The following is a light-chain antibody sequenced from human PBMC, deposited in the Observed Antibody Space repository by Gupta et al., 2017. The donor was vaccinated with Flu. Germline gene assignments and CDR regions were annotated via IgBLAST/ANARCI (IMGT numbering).Light chain of an antibody. J-gene: IGKJ2*01. CDR1: QTIGSS. V-gene: IGKV6D-21*02. CDR3: HHSSSLPRT. CDR2: DAS. Sequence: KENVTITCRASQTIGSSLHWYQQKPDQSPKLLIKDASQSISGVPSRFSGSGSGTDFPLTINRLEAEDAAAYYCHHSSSLPRTFGQGTKLEIK.